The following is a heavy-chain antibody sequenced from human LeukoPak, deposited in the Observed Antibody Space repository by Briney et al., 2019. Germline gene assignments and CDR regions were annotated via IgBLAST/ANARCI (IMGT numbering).Heavy chain of an antibody. Sequence: GGSLRLSCAASGFTFSSYSMNWVRQAPGKGLEWVAVISYDGGNKYYADSVKGRFTISRDNSKNTLYLQMNSLRAEDTAVYYCAKDKRDGYKHDAFDIWGQGTMVTVSS. V-gene: IGHV3-30*18. J-gene: IGHJ3*02. CDR2: ISYDGGNK. CDR3: AKDKRDGYKHDAFDI. D-gene: IGHD5-24*01. CDR1: GFTFSSYS.